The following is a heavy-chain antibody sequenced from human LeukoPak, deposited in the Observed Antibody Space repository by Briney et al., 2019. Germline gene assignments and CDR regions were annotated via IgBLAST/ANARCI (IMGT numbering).Heavy chain of an antibody. D-gene: IGHD1-26*01. Sequence: GTLSLTCAVSGGSISSSNWWSWVRQPPGKGLEWVSAISGSGGSTYYADSVKGRFTISRDNSKNTLYLQMNSLRVEDTAVYYCVRQKKSHGNFDYWGQGTLVTVSS. CDR3: VRQKKSHGNFDY. V-gene: IGHV3-23*01. J-gene: IGHJ4*02. CDR2: ISGSGGST. CDR1: GGSISSSN.